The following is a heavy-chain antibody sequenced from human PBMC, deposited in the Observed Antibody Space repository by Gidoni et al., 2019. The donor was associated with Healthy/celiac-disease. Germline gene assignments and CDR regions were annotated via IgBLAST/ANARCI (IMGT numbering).Heavy chain of an antibody. D-gene: IGHD2-15*01. J-gene: IGHJ3*02. CDR2: IYYSGST. CDR3: ARLPYCSGGSCYHAFDI. V-gene: IGHV4-39*01. Sequence: QLQLQESGPGLVKPSETLSLTCTVPDGDTTRSSCYWGWIRQPPGTGLEWIGSIYYSGSTYYNPSLKSRVTISVDTSKIQFSLKLSSVTAADTAVYYCARLPYCSGGSCYHAFDIWGQGTMVTVSS. CDR1: DGDTTRSSCY.